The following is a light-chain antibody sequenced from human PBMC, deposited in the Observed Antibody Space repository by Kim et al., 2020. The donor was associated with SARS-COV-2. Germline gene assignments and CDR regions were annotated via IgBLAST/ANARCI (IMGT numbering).Light chain of an antibody. CDR2: GKN. CDR3: NSRDSNDNVV. CDR1: SLRSYY. Sequence: SELTQDPAVSVALGQTVRITCQGDSLRSYYATWYQQKPGQAPILVIYGKNNRPSGIPDRFSGSSSGNTASLTITGTQAGDEAEYYCNSRDSNDNVVFGG. J-gene: IGLJ2*01. V-gene: IGLV3-19*01.